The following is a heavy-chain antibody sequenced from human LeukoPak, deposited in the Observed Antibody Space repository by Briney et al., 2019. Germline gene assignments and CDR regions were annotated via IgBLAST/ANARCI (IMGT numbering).Heavy chain of an antibody. CDR3: ARGGAGWYVSVFDP. V-gene: IGHV6-1*01. Sequence: PSQTLSLTCAISGDGVSNNGASWNWIRQSPSRGLEWLGRTYYRTRWYFDYAVSVRSRATINPDTSKNQFSLQLDSVTPEDTAVDYCARGGAGWYVSVFDPWGQGTLVTVSS. J-gene: IGHJ5*02. CDR1: GDGVSNNGAS. CDR2: TYYRTRWYF. D-gene: IGHD6-19*01.